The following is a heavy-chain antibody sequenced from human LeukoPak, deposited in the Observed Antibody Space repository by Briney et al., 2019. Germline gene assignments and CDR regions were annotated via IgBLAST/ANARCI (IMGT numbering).Heavy chain of an antibody. Sequence: GGSLRLSCTASGFTFSSYAMSWVRQPPGKGLEWVSGITGSGVVTYYADSVKGRFTISRDNSENTVYLQMNSLRAEDTAVYFCAKRGPGYDSGGYPPYYFGSWGQGTLVTVSS. CDR1: GFTFSSYA. D-gene: IGHD3-22*01. CDR2: ITGSGVVT. CDR3: AKRGPGYDSGGYPPYYFGS. J-gene: IGHJ4*02. V-gene: IGHV3-23*01.